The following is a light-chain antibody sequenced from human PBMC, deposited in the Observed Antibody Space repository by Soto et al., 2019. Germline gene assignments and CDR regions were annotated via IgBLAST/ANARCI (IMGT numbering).Light chain of an antibody. Sequence: EIVMTQSPATLSVSPGERATLSCRASQSVSSNLAWYQQKPGQAPRLLIYGASTRATGIPARFSGSGSGTEFTLTISSLQSEDFAVYYCQPYNNWPQSLGQGKKVEIK. CDR3: QPYNNWPQS. CDR2: GAS. J-gene: IGKJ1*01. V-gene: IGKV3-15*01. CDR1: QSVSSN.